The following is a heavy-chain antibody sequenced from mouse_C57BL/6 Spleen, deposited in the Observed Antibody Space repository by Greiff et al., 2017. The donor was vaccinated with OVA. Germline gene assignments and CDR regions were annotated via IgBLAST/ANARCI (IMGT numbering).Heavy chain of an antibody. J-gene: IGHJ2*01. CDR2: ISSGSSTI. Sequence: EVQLMQPGGGLVKPGGSLKLSCAASGFTFSGYGMHWVRQAPEKGLEWVAYISSGSSTIYYADTVKGRFTVTRDNAKNTLFVQMTSLRSEDTAVYYYSRRDDYDHFDYWGQGTTLTVSS. CDR1: GFTFSGYG. V-gene: IGHV5-17*01. D-gene: IGHD2-4*01. CDR3: SRRDDYDHFDY.